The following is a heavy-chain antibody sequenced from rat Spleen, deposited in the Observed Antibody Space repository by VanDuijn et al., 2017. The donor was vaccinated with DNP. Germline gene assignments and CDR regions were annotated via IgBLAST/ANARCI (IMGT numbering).Heavy chain of an antibody. Sequence: QVQLQQSGAELTKPGSSVKISCKASGYIFTNYDIRWIKQRPGQALEWIGSINPGSGGTDYNEKFRDKATLNVDTSSSTAFMQLSSLTPEDTAVYYCARGYSSYMDVMDAWGQGASVTVSS. D-gene: IGHD1-2*01. J-gene: IGHJ4*01. CDR3: ARGYSSYMDVMDA. CDR1: GYIFTNYD. CDR2: INPGSGGT. V-gene: IGHV1-60*01.